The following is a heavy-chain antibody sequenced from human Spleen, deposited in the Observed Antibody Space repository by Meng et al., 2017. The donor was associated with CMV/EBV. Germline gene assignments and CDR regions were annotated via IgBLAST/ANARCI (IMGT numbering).Heavy chain of an antibody. V-gene: IGHV1-69*10. CDR3: ARLIYTKSQGDV. J-gene: IGHJ6*02. D-gene: IGHD4-11*01. CDR1: GDTFRSYA. CDR2: IIPILDIP. Sequence: SVKVSCKASGDTFRSYAVTWVRQAPGQGLEWMGGIIPILDIPNYAQKFQGRVTITTDEPTSTVYMELSSLRSEDTAVYYCARLIYTKSQGDVWGQGTTVTVSS.